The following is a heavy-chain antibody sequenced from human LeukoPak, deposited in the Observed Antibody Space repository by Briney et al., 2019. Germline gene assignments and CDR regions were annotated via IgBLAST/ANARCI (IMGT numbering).Heavy chain of an antibody. V-gene: IGHV3-11*03. CDR3: ARSFYDFLNGPYEEAFDM. J-gene: IGHJ3*02. Sequence: GGSLRLSCAASGFSFSDYYMNWIRQAPGKGLEWVSYISSSATYTDYAESVKGRFTVSRDNAKNSLYLQMNSLRAEDTAVYYCARSFYDFLNGPYEEAFDMWGQGTMVTVSS. CDR1: GFSFSDYY. D-gene: IGHD3-3*01. CDR2: ISSSATYT.